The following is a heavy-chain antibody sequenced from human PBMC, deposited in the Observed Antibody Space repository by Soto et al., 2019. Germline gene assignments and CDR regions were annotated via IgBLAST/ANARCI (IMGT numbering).Heavy chain of an antibody. Sequence: SETLSLTYAVYGGSFSGYYWSWIRQPPGKGLEWIGEINHSGSTNYNPSLKSRVTISVDTSKNQFSLKLSSVTAADTAVYYCARVGSYVDTAMANAIDYWGQGTLVTVSS. J-gene: IGHJ4*02. V-gene: IGHV4-34*01. D-gene: IGHD5-18*01. CDR3: ARVGSYVDTAMANAIDY. CDR1: GGSFSGYY. CDR2: INHSGST.